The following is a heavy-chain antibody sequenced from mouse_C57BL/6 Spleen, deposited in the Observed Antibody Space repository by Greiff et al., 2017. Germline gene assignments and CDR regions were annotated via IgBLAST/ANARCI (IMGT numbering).Heavy chain of an antibody. V-gene: IGHV1-15*01. CDR3: TRQGGLRREFAY. D-gene: IGHD2-4*01. Sequence: QVQLQQSGAELVRPGASVTLSCKASGYTFTDYEMHWVKQTPVHGLEWIGAIDPETGGTAYNQKFKGKAILTADKSSSTAYMELRSLTSEDSAVYYCTRQGGLRREFAYWGQGTLVTVSA. CDR2: IDPETGGT. J-gene: IGHJ3*01. CDR1: GYTFTDYE.